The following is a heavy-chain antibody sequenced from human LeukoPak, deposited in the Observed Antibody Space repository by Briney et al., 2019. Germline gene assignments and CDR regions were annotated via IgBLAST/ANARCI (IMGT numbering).Heavy chain of an antibody. CDR2: IYSGGST. D-gene: IGHD3-22*01. CDR3: ARSGDYYDSSGYYLPPGAFDI. J-gene: IGHJ3*02. V-gene: IGHV3-66*01. Sequence: GGSLRLSCAASGFTVSSNYMSWVRQAPGKGLEWVSVIYSGGSTYYADSVKGRFTISRDNSKNTLYLQMNSLRAEDTAVYYCARSGDYYDSSGYYLPPGAFDIWGQGTMVTVSS. CDR1: GFTVSSNY.